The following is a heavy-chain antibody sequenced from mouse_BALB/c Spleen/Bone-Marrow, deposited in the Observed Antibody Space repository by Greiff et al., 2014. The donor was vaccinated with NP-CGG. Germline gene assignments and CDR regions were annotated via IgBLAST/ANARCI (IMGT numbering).Heavy chain of an antibody. CDR3: ARDEDYAMDY. CDR1: GFTFSSFG. V-gene: IGHV5-17*02. CDR2: ISSGSSTI. J-gene: IGHJ4*01. Sequence: VQLKESGGGLVQPGGSRKLSCAASGFTFSSFGMHWVRQAPEKGLEWVAYISSGSSTIYYADTVKGRFTISRDSPKNTLFLQMTSLRSEDTAMYYCARDEDYAMDYWGQGTSVTVSS.